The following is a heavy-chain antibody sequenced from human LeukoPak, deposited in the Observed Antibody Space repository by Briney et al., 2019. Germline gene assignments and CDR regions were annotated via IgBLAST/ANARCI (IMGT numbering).Heavy chain of an antibody. CDR3: ARRGSGRLGTFDY. CDR2: IYYSGST. CDR1: GGSVSSYY. V-gene: IGHV4-59*08. D-gene: IGHD3-10*01. Sequence: SETLSLTCTVSGGSVSSYYWSWIRQPPGKGLEWIGYIYYSGSTNYNPSLKSRVTISVDTSKNQFSLKLSSVTAADTAVYYCARRGSGRLGTFDYWGQGTLVTVSS. J-gene: IGHJ4*02.